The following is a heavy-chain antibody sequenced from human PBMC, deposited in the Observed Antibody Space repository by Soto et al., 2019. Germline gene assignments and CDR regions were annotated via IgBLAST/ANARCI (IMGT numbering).Heavy chain of an antibody. CDR3: ARAGVATIYPGNNWFDP. J-gene: IGHJ5*02. Sequence: SETLLLTCTVSGGSVRSGSYYWSWIRQPPGKRLEWIGEINHSGSTNYNPSLKSRVTISVDTSKNQFSLNLSSVTAADTAMYYCARAGVATIYPGNNWFDPWGQGTLVTVSS. CDR2: INHSGST. D-gene: IGHD5-12*01. CDR1: GGSVRSGSYY. V-gene: IGHV4-39*07.